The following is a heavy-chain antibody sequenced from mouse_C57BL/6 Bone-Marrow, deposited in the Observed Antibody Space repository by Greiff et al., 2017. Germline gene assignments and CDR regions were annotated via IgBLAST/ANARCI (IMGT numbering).Heavy chain of an antibody. Sequence: VQLQQPGAELVKPGASVKLSCKASGYTFTSYWMHWVKQRPGQGLEWIGMIHPNSGSTNYNEKFKSKATLTVDKSSSTAYMQLSSLTSEDSAVYYSARPRSYGGYYNYAMDYWGQGTSVTVSS. J-gene: IGHJ4*01. CDR3: ARPRSYGGYYNYAMDY. D-gene: IGHD2-3*01. CDR1: GYTFTSYW. V-gene: IGHV1-64*01. CDR2: IHPNSGST.